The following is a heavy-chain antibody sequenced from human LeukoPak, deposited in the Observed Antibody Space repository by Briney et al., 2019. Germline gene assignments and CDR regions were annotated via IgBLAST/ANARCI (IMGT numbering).Heavy chain of an antibody. V-gene: IGHV3-21*01. CDR2: ISSSSSYI. CDR1: GFTFSSYG. Sequence: GGSLRLSCAASGFTFSSYGMHWVRQAPGKGLEWVSSISSSSSYIYYADSVKGRFTISRDNAKNSLYLQMNSLRAEDTAVYYCARVLRFLEWSTNYFDYWGQGTLVTVSS. CDR3: ARVLRFLEWSTNYFDY. J-gene: IGHJ4*02. D-gene: IGHD3-3*01.